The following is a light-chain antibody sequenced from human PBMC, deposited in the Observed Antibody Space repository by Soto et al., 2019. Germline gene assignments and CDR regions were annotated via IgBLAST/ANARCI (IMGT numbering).Light chain of an antibody. CDR1: QSISSW. Sequence: DIHMTQSPSTLSASVGDRVTITCRASQSISSWLAWYQQKPGKAPKLLIYKASTLESGVPSRFSGSGSVTEFTPAISSLQPDDFATYYGQQYNSYSRTFGQGTKVEIK. CDR2: KAS. J-gene: IGKJ1*01. V-gene: IGKV1-5*03. CDR3: QQYNSYSRT.